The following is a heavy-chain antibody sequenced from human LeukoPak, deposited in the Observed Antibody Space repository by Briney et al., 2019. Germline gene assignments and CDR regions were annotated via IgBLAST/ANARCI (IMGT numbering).Heavy chain of an antibody. D-gene: IGHD3-22*01. CDR1: GFTFSSYA. J-gene: IGHJ4*02. V-gene: IGHV3-23*01. CDR2: ITTGGAGT. Sequence: GGSLRLSCAASGFTFSSYALSWVRQAPGKGLEWVSAITTGGAGTYFADSVEGRFTISRDNSKNTLSLQMNSLRAEDTAVYYCARDGYSSGLYEYYFDYWGPGTPVTVSS. CDR3: ARDGYSSGLYEYYFDY.